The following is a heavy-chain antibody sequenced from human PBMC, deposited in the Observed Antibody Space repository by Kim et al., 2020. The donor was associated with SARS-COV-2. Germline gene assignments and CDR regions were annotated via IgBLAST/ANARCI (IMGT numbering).Heavy chain of an antibody. Sequence: YADSVKGRLTISRDTSKNTLYLQMNSLRAEDTAVYYCAKDRWLQYYYFDYWGQGTLVTVSS. J-gene: IGHJ4*02. D-gene: IGHD5-12*01. V-gene: IGHV3-23*01. CDR3: AKDRWLQYYYFDY.